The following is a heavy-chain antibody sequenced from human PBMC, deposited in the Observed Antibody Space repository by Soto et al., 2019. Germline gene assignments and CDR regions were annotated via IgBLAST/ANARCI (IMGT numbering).Heavy chain of an antibody. CDR2: IQSGGPT. V-gene: IGHV3-66*01. J-gene: IGHJ6*03. CDR1: GFTVSSKY. Sequence: GGSLRLSCAASGFTVSSKYMSWVRQAPGKGLEWVSLIQSGGPTYYADSVKGRFTISRDTSENTLHLQMDSLRAEDTAVYYCARDDVLCDGGRCYGVPLDVWGNGTPVTVS. D-gene: IGHD2-15*01. CDR3: ARDDVLCDGGRCYGVPLDV.